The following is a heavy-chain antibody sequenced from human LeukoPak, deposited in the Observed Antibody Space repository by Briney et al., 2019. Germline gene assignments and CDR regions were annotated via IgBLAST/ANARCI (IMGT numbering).Heavy chain of an antibody. CDR2: ISGGTGSP. J-gene: IGHJ4*02. V-gene: IGHV1-3*01. Sequence: ASVKVSCKASGYTFSDYSMHWVRQAPGQAPEWMGWISGGTGSPKYSQRFQGRATITRDTSARTAYMALSSLRPTDTAVYFCARGRYYSDSSYYYFDSWGQGTLVTVSS. D-gene: IGHD3-22*01. CDR1: GYTFSDYS. CDR3: ARGRYYSDSSYYYFDS.